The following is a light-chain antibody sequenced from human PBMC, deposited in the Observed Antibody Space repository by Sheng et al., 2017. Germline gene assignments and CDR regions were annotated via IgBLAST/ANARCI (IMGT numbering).Light chain of an antibody. Sequence: DIVMTQSPDSLAVSLGERATINCKSSQSILYSSNNKNYLAWYQQKSGQPPRLLIYWSSTRESGVPDRFSGSGSGTDFTLTISSLQAEDVAVYYCQQYYGTPWTFGRGTKVEIK. V-gene: IGKV4-1*01. CDR2: WSS. CDR1: QSILYSSNNKNY. J-gene: IGKJ1*01. CDR3: QQYYGTPWT.